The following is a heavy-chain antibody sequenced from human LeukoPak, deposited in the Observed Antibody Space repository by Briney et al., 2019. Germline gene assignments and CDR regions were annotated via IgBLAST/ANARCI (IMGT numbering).Heavy chain of an antibody. D-gene: IGHD6-19*01. CDR2: INHSGST. Sequence: PSETLSLTCAVHGGSFSGYYWSWIRQPPGKGLEWIGEINHSGSTNYNPSLKSRVTISVDTSKNQFSLKLSSVTAADTAVYYCARDKVAGTGWFDPWGQGTLVTVSS. V-gene: IGHV4-34*01. CDR3: ARDKVAGTGWFDP. J-gene: IGHJ5*02. CDR1: GGSFSGYY.